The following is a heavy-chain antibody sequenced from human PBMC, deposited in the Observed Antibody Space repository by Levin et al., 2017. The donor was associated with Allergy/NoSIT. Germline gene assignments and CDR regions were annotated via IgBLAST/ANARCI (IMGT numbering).Heavy chain of an antibody. CDR3: ARYGSGSYQLYYYYYMDV. CDR2: IYSGGST. CDR1: GFTVSSNY. Sequence: GGSLRLSCAASGFTVSSNYMSWVRQAPGKGLEWVSVIYSGGSTYYADSVKGRFTISRDNSKNTLYLQMNSLRAEDTAVYYCARYGSGSYQLYYYYYMDVWGKGTTVTVSS. J-gene: IGHJ6*03. V-gene: IGHV3-53*01. D-gene: IGHD3-10*01.